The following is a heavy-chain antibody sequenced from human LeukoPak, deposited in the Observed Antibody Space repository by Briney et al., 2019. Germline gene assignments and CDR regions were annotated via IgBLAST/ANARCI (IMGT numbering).Heavy chain of an antibody. V-gene: IGHV3-23*01. CDR3: AVKDRGYSYGYASV. D-gene: IGHD5-18*01. J-gene: IGHJ4*02. Sequence: GGSLRLSCAASGFTFSSYAMSWVRQAPGKGLEWVSAISGSGGSTYYADSVKGRFTISRDNSKNTLYLQMNSLRAEDTAVYYCAVKDRGYSYGYASVWGQGTLVTVPS. CDR1: GFTFSSYA. CDR2: ISGSGGST.